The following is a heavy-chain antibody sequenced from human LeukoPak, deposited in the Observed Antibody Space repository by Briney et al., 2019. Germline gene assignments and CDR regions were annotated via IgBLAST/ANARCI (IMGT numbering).Heavy chain of an antibody. V-gene: IGHV3-7*01. D-gene: IGHD6-13*01. CDR2: IKQDGSEK. J-gene: IGHJ5*02. CDR3: ARCDSSSWDNWFDP. Sequence: GRSLRLSCPASGFTFSSYWMSWVRQAPGKGLEWVANIKQDGSEKYYVDSVKGRFTISRDNAKNSLYLQMNSLRAEDTAVYYCARCDSSSWDNWFDPWGQGTLVTVSS. CDR1: GFTFSSYW.